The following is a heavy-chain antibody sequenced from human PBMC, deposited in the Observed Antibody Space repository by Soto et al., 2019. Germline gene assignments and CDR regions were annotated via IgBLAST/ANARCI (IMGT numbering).Heavy chain of an antibody. J-gene: IGHJ4*02. CDR2: IIPIFGTA. V-gene: IGHV1-69*13. D-gene: IGHD5-18*01. CDR3: ARDPGYSYVMFDY. CDR1: GGTFSSYA. Sequence: ASVKVSCKASGGTFSSYAISWVRQAPGQGLEWMGGIIPIFGTANYAQKFQGRVTITADESTSTAYMELSSLRSEDTAVYYCARDPGYSYVMFDYWGQGTLVTVSS.